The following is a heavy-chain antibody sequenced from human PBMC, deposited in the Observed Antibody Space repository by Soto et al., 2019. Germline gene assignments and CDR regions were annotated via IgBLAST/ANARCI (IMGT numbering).Heavy chain of an antibody. V-gene: IGHV3-13*01. CDR1: GFTFSTYD. CDR2: IGTAGDT. CDR3: ARDPSGWGLDC. D-gene: IGHD6-19*01. Sequence: EVQLVQSGGGLVQPGGSLRLSCAASGFTFSTYDMHWVRQVAGKGLEWVSAIGTAGDTHYSGSVKGRFTISRENAKSSLYLQMNSLRVEDTAVYYCARDPSGWGLDCWGQGTLVTVSS. J-gene: IGHJ4*02.